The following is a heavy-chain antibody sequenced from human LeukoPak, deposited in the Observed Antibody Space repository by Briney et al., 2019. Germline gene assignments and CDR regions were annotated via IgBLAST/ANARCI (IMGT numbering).Heavy chain of an antibody. Sequence: SSETLSLTXTVSGGSISGSYWSSIRQPPGKGLEWIAYMYNSGSTNYNPSLKSRVTISIDTSKNQFSLKLSSLTAADTAIYYCARGIESYGDYGYWGQGILVTVSS. CDR1: GGSISGSY. CDR2: MYNSGST. J-gene: IGHJ4*02. D-gene: IGHD4-17*01. V-gene: IGHV4-59*01. CDR3: ARGIESYGDYGY.